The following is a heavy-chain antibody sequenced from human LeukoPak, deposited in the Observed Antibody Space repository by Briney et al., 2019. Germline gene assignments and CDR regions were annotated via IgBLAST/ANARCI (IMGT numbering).Heavy chain of an antibody. V-gene: IGHV1-2*02. CDR1: GYTFTGYY. J-gene: IGHJ2*01. Sequence: ASVKVSCKASGYTFTGYYMHWARQAPGQGLEWMGWINPNSGGTNYAQKFQGRVTMTRDTSISTAYMELSRLRSDDTAVYYCARDLPSRTAAATEDLWGRGTLVTVSS. CDR2: INPNSGGT. CDR3: ARDLPSRTAAATEDL. D-gene: IGHD2-2*01.